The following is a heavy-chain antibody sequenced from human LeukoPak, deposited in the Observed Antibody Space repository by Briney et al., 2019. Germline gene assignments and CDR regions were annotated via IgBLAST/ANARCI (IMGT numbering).Heavy chain of an antibody. CDR1: SGSISSYY. CDR3: ARHGSSWTFDY. Sequence: SETLSLTCSVSSGSISSYYWSWIRQPPGKGLEWIGYIDYSGNTIYNPFLKSRATISIDTSTNQFSLKLSSVTAADTAVYYCARHGSSWTFDYWGQGTLLALSS. CDR2: IDYSGNT. D-gene: IGHD6-13*01. J-gene: IGHJ4*02. V-gene: IGHV4-59*08.